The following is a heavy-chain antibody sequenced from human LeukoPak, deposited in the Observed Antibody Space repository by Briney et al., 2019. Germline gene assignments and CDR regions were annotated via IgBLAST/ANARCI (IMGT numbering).Heavy chain of an antibody. Sequence: PGGSLRLSCAASGFTFSSYSMNWVRLAPGKGLEWVSSISSSSRYIYFADSLKGRFTISRDNAKNSLYLQMNSLRAEDTAVYYCARDLVGSGLYFDYWGQGTLVTVSS. CDR2: ISSSSRYI. V-gene: IGHV3-21*01. CDR3: ARDLVGSGLYFDY. D-gene: IGHD1-26*01. J-gene: IGHJ4*02. CDR1: GFTFSSYS.